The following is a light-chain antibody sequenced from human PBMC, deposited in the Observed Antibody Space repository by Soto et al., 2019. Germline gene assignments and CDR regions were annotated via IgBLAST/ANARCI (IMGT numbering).Light chain of an antibody. CDR1: QGIGDT. J-gene: IGKJ4*01. Sequence: EVVMRQSPATPSVSPGEGATPPFRASQGIGDTLAWYQHKPGQTPRLLIYDTSTRATGVPTRFSGSRSGAEFTLTINSLQSEDFAVYYCQPYNNWPLTFGGGTKVDIK. CDR3: QPYNNWPLT. CDR2: DTS. V-gene: IGKV3-15*01.